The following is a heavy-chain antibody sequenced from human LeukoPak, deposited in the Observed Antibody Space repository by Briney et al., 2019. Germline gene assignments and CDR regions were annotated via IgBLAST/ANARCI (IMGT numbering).Heavy chain of an antibody. CDR2: IRYDGSNK. CDR3: AKALCLGELLAHDY. Sequence: GGSLRLSCAASGFTFSSYGMHWVRQAPGKGLEWVAFIRYDGSNKYYADSVKGRFTISRDNSKNTLYLQMNSLRAEDTAVYYCAKALCLGELLAHDYGGQGPLVTVSS. V-gene: IGHV3-30*02. CDR1: GFTFSSYG. J-gene: IGHJ4*02. D-gene: IGHD3-10*01.